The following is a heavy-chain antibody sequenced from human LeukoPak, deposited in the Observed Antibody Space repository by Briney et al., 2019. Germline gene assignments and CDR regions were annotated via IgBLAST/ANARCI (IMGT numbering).Heavy chain of an antibody. CDR1: GGSISSSSYY. D-gene: IGHD2-2*01. V-gene: IGHV4-39*01. J-gene: IGHJ5*02. CDR2: IYYSGST. CDR3: ASVGSSTHWFEWRGFDP. Sequence: SETLSLTCTVSGGSISSSSYYWGWIRQPPGKGLEWIGSIYYSGSTYYNPSLKSRVTISVDTSKNQFSLRLSSVTAADTAVYYCASVGSSTHWFEWRGFDPWGQGTLVTVSS.